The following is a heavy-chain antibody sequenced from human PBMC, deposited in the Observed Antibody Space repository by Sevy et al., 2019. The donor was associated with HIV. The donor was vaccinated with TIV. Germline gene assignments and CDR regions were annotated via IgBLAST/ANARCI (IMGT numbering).Heavy chain of an antibody. CDR2: INTNTGNP. CDR1: GYTFTSYA. J-gene: IGHJ6*02. Sequence: ASVKVSCKASGYTFTSYAMNWVRQAPGQGLEWMEWINTNTGNPTYAQGFTGRFVFSLDTSVSTAYLQISSLKAEDTAVYYTVRVIRSDYYGSGSLMDVWGQGTTVTVSS. D-gene: IGHD3-10*01. V-gene: IGHV7-4-1*02. CDR3: VRVIRSDYYGSGSLMDV.